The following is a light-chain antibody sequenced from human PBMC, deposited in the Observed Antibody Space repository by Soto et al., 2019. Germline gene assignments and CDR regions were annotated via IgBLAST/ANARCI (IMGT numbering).Light chain of an antibody. V-gene: IGKV3-20*01. CDR3: QQYGSSPGT. CDR2: GAS. J-gene: IGKJ1*01. CDR1: QSVSSSY. Sequence: EIVLTQSPGTLSLSPGERATLSCRASQSVSSSYLAWYQQKPGQAPRLLIYGASSWATGIPDRFSGSGSGTDFTLTISRLETEDFAVYYCQQYGSSPGTFGQGTKVAIK.